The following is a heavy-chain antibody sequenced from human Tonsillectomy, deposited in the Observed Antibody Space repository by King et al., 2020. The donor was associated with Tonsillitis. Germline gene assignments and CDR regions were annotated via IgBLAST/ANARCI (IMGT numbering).Heavy chain of an antibody. D-gene: IGHD6-6*01. CDR1: GSTFSNYW. CDR3: TRSIAAPLDY. J-gene: IGHJ4*02. Sequence: VQLVESGGGLVQPGGSLRLSCAASGSTFSNYWMNWVRQAPGKGLEWVANIKEDGSETYYVDSVKGRFTISRDNAKNSLYLQMNSLRAEDTAVYYCTRSIAAPLDYWGQGTLVTVSS. V-gene: IGHV3-7*01. CDR2: IKEDGSET.